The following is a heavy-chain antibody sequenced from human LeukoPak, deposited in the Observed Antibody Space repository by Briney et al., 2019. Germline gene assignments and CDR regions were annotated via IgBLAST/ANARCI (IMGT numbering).Heavy chain of an antibody. D-gene: IGHD6-13*01. CDR2: IYWDDDK. Sequence: SGXXLLNPTQTLTLTCTFSGFSLSTSGVGVGWIRQPPGKALEWLSLIYWDDDKSYSPSLKSRHTITKDTSKNQVVLTMTNMDPVDTATYYCAHHYSGTSYFDYWGQGTLVTVSS. V-gene: IGHV2-5*02. CDR1: GFSLSTSGVG. CDR3: AHHYSGTSYFDY. J-gene: IGHJ4*02.